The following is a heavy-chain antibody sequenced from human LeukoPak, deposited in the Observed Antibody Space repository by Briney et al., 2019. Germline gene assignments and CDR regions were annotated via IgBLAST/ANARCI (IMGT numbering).Heavy chain of an antibody. CDR1: GFTFSSYG. CDR3: AKIKGWELWTVFDY. D-gene: IGHD1-26*01. J-gene: IGHJ4*02. Sequence: GGSLRLSCAASGFTFSSYGMHWVRQAPGKGLEWVAVISYDGSNKYYADSVKGRFTISRDNSKNTLYLQMNSPRAEDTAVYYCAKIKGWELWTVFDYWGQGTLVTVSS. V-gene: IGHV3-30*18. CDR2: ISYDGSNK.